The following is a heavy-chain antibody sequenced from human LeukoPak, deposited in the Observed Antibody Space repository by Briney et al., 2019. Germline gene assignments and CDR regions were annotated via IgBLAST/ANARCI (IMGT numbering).Heavy chain of an antibody. J-gene: IGHJ4*02. CDR2: INSDGSIT. Sequence: GGSLRLSCAASGFTFSNAWMSWVRQAPGKGLMWVSRINSDGSITSYADSVKGRFTISRDNAKNTLYLQMNSLRAEDTAVYYCASIIPRKGSDYWGQGTLVTVSS. CDR3: ASIIPRKGSDY. V-gene: IGHV3-74*01. D-gene: IGHD3-10*01. CDR1: GFTFSNAW.